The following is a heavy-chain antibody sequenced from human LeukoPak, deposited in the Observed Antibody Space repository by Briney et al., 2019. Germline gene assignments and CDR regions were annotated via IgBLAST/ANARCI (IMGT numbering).Heavy chain of an antibody. V-gene: IGHV1-69*05. CDR3: ARDNIVVVTAILIRHAFDI. J-gene: IGHJ3*02. D-gene: IGHD2-21*02. Sequence: SVKVSCKASGGTFSSYAISWVRQAPGQGLEWMGRIIPIFGTANYAQKFQGRATITTDESTSTAYMELSSLRSEDTAVYYCARDNIVVVTAILIRHAFDIWGQGTMVTVSS. CDR2: IIPIFGTA. CDR1: GGTFSSYA.